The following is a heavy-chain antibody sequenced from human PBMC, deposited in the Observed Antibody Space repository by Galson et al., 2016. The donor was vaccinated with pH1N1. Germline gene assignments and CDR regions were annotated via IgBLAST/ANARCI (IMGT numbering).Heavy chain of an antibody. CDR1: GFMFSNYG. CDR3: ARAIGSRSAY. Sequence: SLRLSCAASGFMFSNYGMHWVRQAPGKGLEWVALISYDGSIKYYVDSVRGRFTISRDNAKNSLYLQMDSLRDEDTALYYCARAIGSRSAYWGQGTPVTVSS. J-gene: IGHJ4*02. V-gene: IGHV3-30*03. D-gene: IGHD3-16*02. CDR2: ISYDGSIK.